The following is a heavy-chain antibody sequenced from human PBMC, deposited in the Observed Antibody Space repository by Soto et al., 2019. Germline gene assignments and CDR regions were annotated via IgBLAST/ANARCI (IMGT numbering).Heavy chain of an antibody. CDR1: GYSFTNYW. CDR3: ARLGAGHGSGWSSGADY. J-gene: IGHJ4*02. Sequence: LGESLKISCRGSGYSFTNYWIGWVRQMPGKGLEWMGIIYPGDSQTRYSPSFQGQVTISADKSISTAYVQWSTLKASDTAMYYCARLGAGHGSGWSSGADYWGQGTLVTVSS. V-gene: IGHV5-51*01. CDR2: IYPGDSQT. D-gene: IGHD6-19*01.